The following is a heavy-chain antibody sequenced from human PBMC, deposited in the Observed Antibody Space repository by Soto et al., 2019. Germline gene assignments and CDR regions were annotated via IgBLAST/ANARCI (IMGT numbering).Heavy chain of an antibody. CDR3: VHSPPFDRNVPLTAWFDS. Sequence: QITLEESGPTVVRPTQSLTLTCTFSRFSLTTTGVGVGWIRQPPGKALEWLALIYWDNDKQYSPSLRGRLRITKDTSKNQVVLTMTNMDPADTATYFCVHSPPFDRNVPLTAWFDSWGQGALVTVSS. J-gene: IGHJ5*01. CDR1: RFSLTTTGVG. V-gene: IGHV2-5*02. CDR2: IYWDNDK. D-gene: IGHD2-21*02.